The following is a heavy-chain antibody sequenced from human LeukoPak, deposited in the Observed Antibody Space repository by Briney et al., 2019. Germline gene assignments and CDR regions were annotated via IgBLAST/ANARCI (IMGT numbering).Heavy chain of an antibody. CDR2: INTDGNST. Sequence: GGSLRLSCAASGFTFSNYGMHWVRQAPGKGLVWVSHINTDGNSTNYADSVKGRFTLSTDTPQNPLYLQMHSLRAEDTAVYYCARNLNIAAAGIGAFDICGQGTMVTVSS. J-gene: IGHJ3*02. CDR3: ARNLNIAAAGIGAFDI. V-gene: IGHV3-74*01. CDR1: GFTFSNYG. D-gene: IGHD6-13*01.